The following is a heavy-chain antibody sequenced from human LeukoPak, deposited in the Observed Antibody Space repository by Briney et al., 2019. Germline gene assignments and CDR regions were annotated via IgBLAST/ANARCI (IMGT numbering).Heavy chain of an antibody. D-gene: IGHD2-2*01. V-gene: IGHV3-74*01. J-gene: IGHJ4*02. Sequence: GGSLRLSCVASGFTFSSYWMHWVRHAPGKGLVWVSRINTDGSSTRYADLVKGRFTISRDNAKNTLYLQMNSLRAEDTAVYYCATWECSSTSCTNDYWGQGTLVTVSS. CDR3: ATWECSSTSCTNDY. CDR1: GFTFSSYW. CDR2: INTDGSST.